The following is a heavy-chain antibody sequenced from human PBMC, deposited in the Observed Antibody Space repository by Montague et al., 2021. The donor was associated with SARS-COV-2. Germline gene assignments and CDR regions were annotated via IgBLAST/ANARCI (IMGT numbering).Heavy chain of an antibody. CDR1: GGSISSYY. CDR3: ARGSFGMGAFDI. V-gene: IGHV4-4*07. J-gene: IGHJ3*02. D-gene: IGHD1-14*01. CDR2: IYTSGST. Sequence: SETLSLTCTVSGGSISSYYWSWIRQPAGKGLEWIGLIYTSGSTNYNPSLKSRVTMSLDTSKNQFSLKLRSVTAADTAVYYCARGSFGMGAFDIWGHGTMVTVSS.